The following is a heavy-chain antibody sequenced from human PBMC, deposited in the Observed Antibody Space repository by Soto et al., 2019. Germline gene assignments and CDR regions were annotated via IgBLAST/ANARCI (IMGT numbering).Heavy chain of an antibody. Sequence: GGSLRLSCAASGFTFSSYGMHWVRQAPGKGLEWVAVISYDGSNKYYADSVKGRFTISRDNSKNTLYLQMNSLRAEDTAVYYCAKGIVVVPAAILPYYGMDVWGQGTTVTVSS. CDR3: AKGIVVVPAAILPYYGMDV. V-gene: IGHV3-30*18. CDR1: GFTFSSYG. D-gene: IGHD2-2*02. J-gene: IGHJ6*02. CDR2: ISYDGSNK.